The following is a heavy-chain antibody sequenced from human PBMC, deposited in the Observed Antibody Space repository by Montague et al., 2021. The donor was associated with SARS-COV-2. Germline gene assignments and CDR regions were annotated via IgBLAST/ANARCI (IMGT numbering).Heavy chain of an antibody. J-gene: IGHJ6*03. V-gene: IGHV4-34*01. CDR2: INHGGST. CDR1: GGSFSGYY. CDR3: ARLRDGVVPSPILGVGPYYSFYYTAL. Sequence: SETLSLTCAVYGGSFSGYYWNWIRQPPGKGLEWIGEINHGGSTNYNPSLKSRLTISTDPSKNQFSLKLTSVAAADTAVYYCARLRDGVVPSPILGVGPYYSFYYTALWRKGTTVTVSS. D-gene: IGHD3-10*01.